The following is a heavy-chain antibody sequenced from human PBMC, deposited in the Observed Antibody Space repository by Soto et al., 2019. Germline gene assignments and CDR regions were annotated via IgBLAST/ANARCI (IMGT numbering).Heavy chain of an antibody. J-gene: IGHJ5*02. D-gene: IGHD3-10*01. CDR3: ARDAIPSIRGVNSWFDH. Sequence: SETLSLTCGVSGYSISSGYYWGWIRQPPGKGLEWVGSMYHSGSTYYNPSLKSRVTISVDTSKNHFSLNLSSVTAADTAVYYCARDAIPSIRGVNSWFDHWGPGILVTVSS. CDR1: GYSISSGYY. V-gene: IGHV4-38-2*02. CDR2: MYHSGST.